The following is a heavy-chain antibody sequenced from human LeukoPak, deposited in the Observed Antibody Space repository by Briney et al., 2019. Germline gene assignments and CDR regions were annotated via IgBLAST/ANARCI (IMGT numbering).Heavy chain of an antibody. Sequence: SSETLSLTCAVSGGTISSSSYYWGWLRQPPGKGLEWIGSIYYSGSTYYNPSLKSRVTISVDTSKNQFSLKLSYVTAADTAVYYCARHREVVNLAPCFDYWGQGTLVTVSS. V-gene: IGHV4-39*01. CDR1: GGTISSSSYY. CDR3: ARHREVVNLAPCFDY. CDR2: IYYSGST. D-gene: IGHD4-23*01. J-gene: IGHJ4*02.